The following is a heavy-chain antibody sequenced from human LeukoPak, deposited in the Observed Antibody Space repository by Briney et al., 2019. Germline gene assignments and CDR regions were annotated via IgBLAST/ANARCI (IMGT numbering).Heavy chain of an antibody. CDR3: ARDGQNNWFDP. CDR1: GFTFSDYY. V-gene: IGHV3-11*01. J-gene: IGHJ5*02. Sequence: PGGSLRLSCAASGFTFSDYYMSWVRQAPGKGLEWVSFLSGSGEIIYYADSVKGRFTISRDNAKNSLYLQMNSLRAEDTAVYHCARDGQNNWFDPWGQGTLVTVSS. CDR2: LSGSGEII.